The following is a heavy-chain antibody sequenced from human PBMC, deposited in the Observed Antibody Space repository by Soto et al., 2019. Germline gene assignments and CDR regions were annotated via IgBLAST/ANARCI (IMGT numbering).Heavy chain of an antibody. CDR3: ARRSGSWQSWFYP. J-gene: IGHJ5*02. CDR2: IYYSGNT. D-gene: IGHD6-13*01. CDR1: GGSISSDEFY. V-gene: IGHV4-31*03. Sequence: TLSLTCTVSGGSISSDEFYWSWIRQHPGKGLEWIGYIYYSGNTYYNPSLKSRVTILVDTSKNQFSLKLSSVTAADTAVYYCARRSGSWQSWFYPWGQGTLVTVSS.